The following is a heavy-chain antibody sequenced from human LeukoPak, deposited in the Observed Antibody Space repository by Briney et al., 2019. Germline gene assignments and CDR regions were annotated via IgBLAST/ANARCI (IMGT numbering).Heavy chain of an antibody. CDR2: IYYSGST. Sequence: SETLSLTCTVSGGSISSGGYYWSWIRQHPGKGLGWIGYIYYSGSTYYNPSLKSRVTISVDTSKNQFSLKLSSVTAADTAVYYCARVSWGGGSYRTYYYFDYWGQGTLVTVSS. J-gene: IGHJ4*02. CDR3: ARVSWGGGSYRTYYYFDY. D-gene: IGHD1-26*01. CDR1: GGSISSGGYY. V-gene: IGHV4-31*03.